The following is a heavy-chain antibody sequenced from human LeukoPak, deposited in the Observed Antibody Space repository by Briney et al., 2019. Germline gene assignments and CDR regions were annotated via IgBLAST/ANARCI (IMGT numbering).Heavy chain of an antibody. J-gene: IGHJ6*01. D-gene: IGHD2-21*02. CDR3: ARAGYCGGDCYSEYPYYYGMHL. CDR2: IWYDGSNK. V-gene: IGHV3-33*01. Sequence: GGSLRVSCAACLFTVISYGIHWVRPAPGKGLEGVAVIWYDGSNKYYADSVKGRFTISRDNSKNTLYLQMNSLRAEETAVYYCARAGYCGGDCYSEYPYYYGMHLWGRGPRV. CDR1: LFTVISYG.